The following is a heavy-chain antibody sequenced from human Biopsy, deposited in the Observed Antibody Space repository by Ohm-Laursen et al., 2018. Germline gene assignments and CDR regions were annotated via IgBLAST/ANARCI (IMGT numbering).Heavy chain of an antibody. CDR1: GYIFTGQY. D-gene: IGHD2-15*01. CDR2: INPHSGTT. Sequence: ASVKVSCKASGYIFTGQYSHWVRQVPGQGLEWMGWINPHSGTTKFAQDFQGWVTMTRDTSIATAFMELRRLRSDDTVVYYCAKGQDLRGGAEYFQHWGQGALVTVSS. J-gene: IGHJ1*01. V-gene: IGHV1-2*04. CDR3: AKGQDLRGGAEYFQH.